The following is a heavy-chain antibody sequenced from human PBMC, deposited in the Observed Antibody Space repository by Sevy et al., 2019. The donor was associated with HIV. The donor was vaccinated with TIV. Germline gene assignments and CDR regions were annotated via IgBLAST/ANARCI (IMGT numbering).Heavy chain of an antibody. V-gene: IGHV3-73*01. CDR2: IRSKDNSYAT. CDR1: GFTFSGSA. CDR3: TSGFRAPFDY. Sequence: GGSLRLSCAASGFTFSGSAMHWVRQASGKGLEWVGRIRSKDNSYATAYAASVKARFTISSDGSQNTAYLQMNSLKTEDTAVYYCTSGFRAPFDYWGQGTLVTVSS. J-gene: IGHJ4*02. D-gene: IGHD3-10*01.